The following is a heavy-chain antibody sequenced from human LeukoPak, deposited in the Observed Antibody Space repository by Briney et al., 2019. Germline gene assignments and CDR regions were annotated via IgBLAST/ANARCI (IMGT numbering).Heavy chain of an antibody. V-gene: IGHV1-2*02. CDR1: GDTLTVHN. D-gene: IGHD6-25*01. Sequence: GASVKVSCRASGDTLTVHNIHWMRQALGQGLEWMGWIHPSSGARQYAQKFQGRVTMTRDTSISTAYMELSSLRSDDTAIYYCAVSVQAASIPAFDYWGQGALLTVSS. CDR3: AVSVQAASIPAFDY. J-gene: IGHJ4*02. CDR2: IHPSSGAR.